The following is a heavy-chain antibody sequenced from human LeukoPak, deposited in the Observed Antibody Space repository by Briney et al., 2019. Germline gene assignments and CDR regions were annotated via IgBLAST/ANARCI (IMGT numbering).Heavy chain of an antibody. CDR2: ISGGGGST. D-gene: IGHD6-19*01. J-gene: IGHJ5*02. CDR1: GITFSSYA. CDR3: ALRRGSSGWSGRWFDP. V-gene: IGHV3-23*01. Sequence: GGSLRLSCAASGITFSSYAMSWVRQAPGKGLEWVSVISGGGGSTHYADSVEGRFAISRDNSKNTVHLQMNSLRVEDTAVYYCALRRGSSGWSGRWFDPWGQGTLVTVSS.